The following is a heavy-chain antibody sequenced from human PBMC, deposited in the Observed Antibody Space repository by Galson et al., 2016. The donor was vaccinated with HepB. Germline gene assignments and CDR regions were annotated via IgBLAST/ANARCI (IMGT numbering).Heavy chain of an antibody. CDR1: AFTFRSFW. Sequence: SLRLSCAASAFTFRSFWMSWVRQAPGKGLEWVANIKQDGTEKYYMDSVKGRFTISRDNAKNSLYLQMTSLRADDTAVYYCARDRGYSGWSYFDYWGHGTLVTVSS. V-gene: IGHV3-7*03. CDR2: IKQDGTEK. CDR3: ARDRGYSGWSYFDY. J-gene: IGHJ4*01. D-gene: IGHD6-19*01.